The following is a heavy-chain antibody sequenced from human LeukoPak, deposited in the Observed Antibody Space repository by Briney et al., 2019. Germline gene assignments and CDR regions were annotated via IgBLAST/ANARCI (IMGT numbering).Heavy chain of an antibody. D-gene: IGHD3-9*01. Sequence: GASVKVSCRASGYTFTSYGISWVRQAPGQGLEWMGWISAYNGNTNYAQKLQGRVTMTTDTSTSTAYMELRSLRSDDTAVYYCARDATILTGYFGHYYYYYYMDVWGKGTTVTVSS. CDR1: GYTFTSYG. J-gene: IGHJ6*03. CDR2: ISAYNGNT. CDR3: ARDATILTGYFGHYYYYYYMDV. V-gene: IGHV1-18*01.